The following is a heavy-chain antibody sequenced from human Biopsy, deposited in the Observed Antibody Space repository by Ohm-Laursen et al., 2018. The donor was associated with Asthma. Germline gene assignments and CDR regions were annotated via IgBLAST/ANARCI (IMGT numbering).Heavy chain of an antibody. J-gene: IGHJ4*02. CDR1: GFTVSSNY. V-gene: IGHV3-30-3*01. Sequence: SLRLSCSASGFTVSSNYMSWVRQAPGKGLEWVAVGGSYYDGGLKYYADPVNGRFTVSRDDSKNTLYLQMNSLRPDDTAVYYCARDVMEWYLPAFDFWGQGTLVTVSS. D-gene: IGHD3-3*01. CDR3: ARDVMEWYLPAFDF. CDR2: GGSYYDGGLK.